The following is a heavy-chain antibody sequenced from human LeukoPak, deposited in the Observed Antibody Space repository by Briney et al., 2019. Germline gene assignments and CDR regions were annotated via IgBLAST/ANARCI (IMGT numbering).Heavy chain of an antibody. CDR1: GFTFSSYA. Sequence: GSLRLSCAASGFTFSSYAMSWIRQPPGKGLEWIGEINHSGSTNYNPSLKSRVTISVDTSKNQFSLKLSSVTAADTAVYYCARGRPFDYWGQGTLVTVSS. V-gene: IGHV4-34*01. J-gene: IGHJ4*02. CDR3: ARGRPFDY. CDR2: INHSGST.